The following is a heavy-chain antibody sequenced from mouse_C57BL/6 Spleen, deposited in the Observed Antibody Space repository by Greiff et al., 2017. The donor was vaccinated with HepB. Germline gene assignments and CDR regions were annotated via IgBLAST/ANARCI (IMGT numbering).Heavy chain of an antibody. CDR3: ARDDGSSPYYYAMDY. D-gene: IGHD1-1*01. V-gene: IGHV3-6*01. CDR2: ISYDGSN. J-gene: IGHJ4*01. Sequence: EVKLVESGPGLVKPSQSLSLTCSVTGYSITSGYYWNWIRQFPGNKLEWMGYISYDGSNNYNPSLKNRISITRDTSKNQFFLKLNSVTTEDTATYYCARDDGSSPYYYAMDYWGQGTSVTVSS. CDR1: GYSITSGYY.